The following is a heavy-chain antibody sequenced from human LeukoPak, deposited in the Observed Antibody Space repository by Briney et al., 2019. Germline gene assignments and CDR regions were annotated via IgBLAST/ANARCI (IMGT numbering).Heavy chain of an antibody. D-gene: IGHD3-10*01. Sequence: PSETLSLXCTVSGGSISSYYWSWSRQPPGKGLEWIGYIYYSGSTIYNPSLKSRVTISIDTSKNQFSLKLSSVTAADTAVYYCARGPPNYYGSGSYSGYYYYYYMDVWGKGTAVTVSS. J-gene: IGHJ6*03. CDR1: GGSISSYY. CDR2: IYYSGST. V-gene: IGHV4-59*01. CDR3: ARGPPNYYGSGSYSGYYYYYYMDV.